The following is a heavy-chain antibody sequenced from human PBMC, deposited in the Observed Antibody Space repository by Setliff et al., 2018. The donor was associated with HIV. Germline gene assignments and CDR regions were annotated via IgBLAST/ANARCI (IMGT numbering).Heavy chain of an antibody. CDR2: IYYTGST. J-gene: IGHJ4*02. V-gene: IGHV4-59*12. D-gene: IGHD3-10*01. CDR1: GDSITSYY. CDR3: ARFYYGSGSYLDY. Sequence: PSETLSLTCTVSGDSITSYYWSWIRQPPGKGLEWIGYIYYTGSTNYNPSLKSRVSISVDKSKNQFSLKLSSVTAADTAVYYCARFYYGSGSYLDYWGQGTLVTVSS.